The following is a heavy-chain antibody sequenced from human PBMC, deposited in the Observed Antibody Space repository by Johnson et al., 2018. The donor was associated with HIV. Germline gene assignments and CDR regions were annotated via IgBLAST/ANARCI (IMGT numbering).Heavy chain of an antibody. CDR2: ISSSGSTI. CDR3: ARDRGYWDAFDI. Sequence: VQLVESGGVVVQPGGSLRLSCVASGFTFDDYGMSWVRQAPGKGLEWVSYISSSGSTIYYADSVKGRFTISRDNAKNSLYLQMNSLRAEDTAVYYCARDRGYWDAFDIWGQGTMVTVSS. J-gene: IGHJ3*02. CDR1: GFTFDDYG. V-gene: IGHV3-48*04. D-gene: IGHD3-22*01.